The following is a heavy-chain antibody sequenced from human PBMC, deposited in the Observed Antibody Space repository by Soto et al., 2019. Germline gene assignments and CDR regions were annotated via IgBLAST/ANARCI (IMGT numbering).Heavy chain of an antibody. V-gene: IGHV5-10-1*01. J-gene: IGHJ6*02. CDR3: ASRIVQGYYYYGMDV. D-gene: IGHD2-2*01. CDR2: IDPSDSYT. CDR1: GCSFTSYW. Sequence: PGESLKISCKGSGCSFTSYWISWVRQMPGKGLEWMGRIDPSDSYTNYSPSFQGHVTISADKSISTAYLQWSSLKASDTAMYYCASRIVQGYYYYGMDVWGQGTTVTVSS.